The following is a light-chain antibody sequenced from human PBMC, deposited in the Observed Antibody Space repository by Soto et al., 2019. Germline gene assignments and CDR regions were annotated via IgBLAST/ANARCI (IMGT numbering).Light chain of an antibody. CDR3: QQYGKSPWT. V-gene: IGKV3-20*01. J-gene: IGKJ1*01. CDR2: GAS. CDR1: QSVSSNY. Sequence: EIMLTQSPGTLSLSPGERATLSCRASQSVSSNYLAWYQQKPGQAPKLLIYGASSRATGSPDRFSGSGSGTDFTLTISRLEPEDFAVYYCQQYGKSPWTFGQGTKVEIK.